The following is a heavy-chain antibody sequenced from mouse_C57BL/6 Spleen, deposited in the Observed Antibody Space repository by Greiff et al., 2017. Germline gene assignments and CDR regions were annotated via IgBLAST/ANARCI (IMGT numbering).Heavy chain of an antibody. V-gene: IGHV1-80*01. CDR3: AKYSNYDYFDY. D-gene: IGHD2-5*01. CDR2: IYPGDGDT. J-gene: IGHJ2*01. CDR1: GYAFSSYW. Sequence: QVQLKESGAELVKPGASVKISCKASGYAFSSYWMNWVKQRPGKGLEWIGQIYPGDGDTNYNGKFKGKATLTADKSSSTAYMQLSSLTSEDSVVYFCAKYSNYDYFDYWGQGTTLTVSS.